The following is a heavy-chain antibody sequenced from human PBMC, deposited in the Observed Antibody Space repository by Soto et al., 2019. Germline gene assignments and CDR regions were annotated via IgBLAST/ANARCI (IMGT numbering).Heavy chain of an antibody. J-gene: IGHJ4*02. Sequence: PGASVKVSCKASGYSFTTYGMTWARQAPGQGLEWMGWISTDKGNTKYAQNFQSRATLTTDTSTSTAYMELRSLRSDDTAVYYCARDRDWNLDYWGQGTLVTVSS. CDR2: ISTDKGNT. D-gene: IGHD2-21*02. CDR1: GYSFTTYG. V-gene: IGHV1-18*01. CDR3: ARDRDWNLDY.